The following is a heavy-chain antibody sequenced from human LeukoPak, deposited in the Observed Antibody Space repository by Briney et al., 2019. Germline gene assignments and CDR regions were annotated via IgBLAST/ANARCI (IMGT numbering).Heavy chain of an antibody. CDR3: AKDTPLFYHYYGIDV. CDR2: ICGDGTNT. J-gene: IGHJ6*02. CDR1: GLHLDSYA. V-gene: IGHV3-43*02. Sequence: GGSLTLLCAACGLHLDSYALLGLGQAPGKGVDGVSFICGDGTNTYYVDSVNGRLTISTSNSKNCLFLEMNSLRSEDTALYYCAKDTPLFYHYYGIDVWGQGTTVSVSS.